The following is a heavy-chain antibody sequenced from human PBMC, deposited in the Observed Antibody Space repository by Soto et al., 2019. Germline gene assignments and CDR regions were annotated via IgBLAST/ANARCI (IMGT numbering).Heavy chain of an antibody. CDR1: GFTFSNYD. D-gene: IGHD3-10*01. V-gene: IGHV3-23*01. CDR2: MSGTAGNT. CDR3: AKKYYFGSGSYVFYFDY. J-gene: IGHJ4*02. Sequence: EVQLLESGGGSVQPGGSLRLSCAASGFTFSNYDMTWVRQAPGKVLEWVSTMSGTAGNTYYADSVKGRFTISRDNSKNTLYLQMNSLRAEDTAVYYCAKKYYFGSGSYVFYFDYWGQGTLVTVSS.